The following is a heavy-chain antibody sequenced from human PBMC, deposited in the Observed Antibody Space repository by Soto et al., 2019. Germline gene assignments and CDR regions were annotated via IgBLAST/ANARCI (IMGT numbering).Heavy chain of an antibody. CDR2: IIPIFGTA. D-gene: IGHD3-3*01. V-gene: IGHV1-69*13. J-gene: IGHJ6*02. Sequence: ASVKVSCKASGGTFSSYAISWVRQAPGQGLEWMGGIIPIFGTANYAQKFQGRVTITADESTSTAYMELSSLRSEDTAVYYCARDVNYDFWSGSTKPYYYYGMDVWGQGTTVTVSS. CDR3: ARDVNYDFWSGSTKPYYYYGMDV. CDR1: GGTFSSYA.